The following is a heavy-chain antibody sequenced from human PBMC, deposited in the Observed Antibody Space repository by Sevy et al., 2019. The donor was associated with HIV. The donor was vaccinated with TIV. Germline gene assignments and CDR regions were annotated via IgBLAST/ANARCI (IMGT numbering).Heavy chain of an antibody. CDR2: INWDGSEK. D-gene: IGHD3-10*01. V-gene: IGHV3-9*01. CDR3: ARGDFYFGSEDYYGKAGYDS. CDR1: GFSFNDYA. Sequence: GGSLRLSCATSGFSFNDYAMHWVRQAPGKGLEWVSGINWDGSEKDYADSVEGRFTISRNNDKKSLYLQMSSLRRDDTALYFYARGDFYFGSEDYYGKAGYDSWGPGTVVTVSS. J-gene: IGHJ4*02.